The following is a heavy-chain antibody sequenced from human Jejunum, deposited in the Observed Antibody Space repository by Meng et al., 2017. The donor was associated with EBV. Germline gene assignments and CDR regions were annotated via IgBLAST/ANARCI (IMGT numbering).Heavy chain of an antibody. D-gene: IGHD4-17*01. CDR2: ISSSGTTI. V-gene: IGHV3-11*01. J-gene: IGHJ5*02. CDR1: GFSFSDYY. CDR3: ARGAVLSLRSQFDP. Sequence: GLLGVSGGGLVLPGGALRLSLAASGFSFSDYYMSWFRQAPGRGLEWVSYISSSGTTIFYADSVQGRFTISRDNAKNSLFLQMRSLRVEDTAVYYCARGAVLSLRSQFDPWGQGTLVTVSS.